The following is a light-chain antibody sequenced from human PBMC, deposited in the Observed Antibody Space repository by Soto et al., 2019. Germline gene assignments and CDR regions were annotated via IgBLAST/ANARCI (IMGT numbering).Light chain of an antibody. CDR1: SSDVGHYNY. CDR2: DVS. V-gene: IGLV2-14*03. CDR3: SSYTTSSTVV. Sequence: QSALTQPASVSGSPGQSITFSCTGTSSDVGHYNYVSWYQQHPGKAPKLMIYDVSSRPSGVSYRFSGSKSGNTASLTISGLQAEEADYYCSSYTTSSTVVFGGGTQLTVL. J-gene: IGLJ2*01.